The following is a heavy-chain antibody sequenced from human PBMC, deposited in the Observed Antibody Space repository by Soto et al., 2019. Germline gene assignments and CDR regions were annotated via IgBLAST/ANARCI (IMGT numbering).Heavy chain of an antibody. CDR3: ARDPRSFYVDIAMVINWFDP. CDR1: GGTFSSYA. J-gene: IGHJ5*02. V-gene: IGHV1-69*12. Sequence: QVQLVKSGAEVKKPGSSVKVSCKASGGTFSSYAISWVRQAPGQGLEWMGGIIPIFGTANYAQKFQGRVTITADESTSTAYMVLSSLRSEDTAVYYCARDPRSFYVDIAMVINWFDPWGQGTLLTVSS. D-gene: IGHD5-18*01. CDR2: IIPIFGTA.